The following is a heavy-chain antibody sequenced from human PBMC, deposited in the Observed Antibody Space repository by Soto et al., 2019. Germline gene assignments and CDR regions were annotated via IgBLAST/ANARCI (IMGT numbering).Heavy chain of an antibody. CDR3: ARGTSITGTIPFWFDP. CDR2: IYYSGST. D-gene: IGHD1-20*01. Sequence: SLTCSVAYGSSNHYYGRCINKQPGKGLEWIGYIYYSGSTNYNPSLKSRVTISVDTSKNQFSLKLSSVTAADTAVYYCARGTSITGTIPFWFDPWCQGTLVTVPS. J-gene: IGHJ5*02. CDR1: YGSSNHYY. V-gene: IGHV4-59*01.